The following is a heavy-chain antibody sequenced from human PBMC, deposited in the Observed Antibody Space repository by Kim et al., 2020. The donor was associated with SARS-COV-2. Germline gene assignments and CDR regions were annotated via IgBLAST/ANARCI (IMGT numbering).Heavy chain of an antibody. D-gene: IGHD3-3*01. CDR1: GGSISSGSYY. J-gene: IGHJ6*02. CDR2: IYYSGST. Sequence: SETLSLTCTVSGGSISSGSYYWSWIRQHPGRGLEWIGYIYYSGSTYYNPSLKSRVTISVDTSKNQFSLKLSSVTAADTAVYYCARDRADFWNPGSDYYGMDVWGQGTTLTVSS. CDR3: ARDRADFWNPGSDYYGMDV. V-gene: IGHV4-31*03.